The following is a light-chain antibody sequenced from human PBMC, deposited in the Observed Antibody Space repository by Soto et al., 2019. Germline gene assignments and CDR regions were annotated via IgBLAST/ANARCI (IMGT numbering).Light chain of an antibody. Sequence: EIVMTQSPATLSVSPGGTATLSCRASQSISDTLAWYQQKPGQAPRLLIYGASTRAPGFPARFSGSGSGTDFTLTISSLPSEDFAGYYCKQYNNWPWTFGQATKVDI. CDR1: QSISDT. V-gene: IGKV3-15*01. CDR3: KQYNNWPWT. CDR2: GAS. J-gene: IGKJ1*01.